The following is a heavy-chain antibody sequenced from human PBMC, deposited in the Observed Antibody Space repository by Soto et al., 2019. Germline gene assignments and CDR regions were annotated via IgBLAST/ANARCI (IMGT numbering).Heavy chain of an antibody. CDR2: IYYSGST. J-gene: IGHJ4*02. CDR3: ARLGVLVVVAAIPRYFDY. D-gene: IGHD2-15*01. V-gene: IGHV4-39*01. CDR1: GGSISSSSYY. Sequence: SETLSLTCTVSGGSISSSSYYWGWIRQPPGKGLEWIGSIYYSGSTYYNPSLKSRVTISVDTSKNQFSLKLSSVTAADTAVYYCARLGVLVVVAAIPRYFDYWGQGTLVTVSS.